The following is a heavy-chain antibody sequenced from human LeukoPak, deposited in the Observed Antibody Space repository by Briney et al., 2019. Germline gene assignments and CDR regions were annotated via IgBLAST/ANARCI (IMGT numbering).Heavy chain of an antibody. D-gene: IGHD6-13*01. CDR2: IYYSGST. J-gene: IGHJ5*02. Sequence: SETLSLTCTVSGGSISSYYWSWIRQPPGKGLEWIGYIYYSGSTNYNPSLKSRVTISVDTSKIQFSLKLSSVTAADTAVYYCARRVTAAGTNWFDPWGQGTLVTVSS. V-gene: IGHV4-59*08. CDR3: ARRVTAAGTNWFDP. CDR1: GGSISSYY.